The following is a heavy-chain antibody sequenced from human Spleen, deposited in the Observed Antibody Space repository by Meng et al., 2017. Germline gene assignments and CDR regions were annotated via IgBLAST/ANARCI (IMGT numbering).Heavy chain of an antibody. J-gene: IGHJ4*02. CDR1: GGSFSGYY. V-gene: IGHV4-4*08. CDR3: AREDYTSGWYTRGFDY. CDR2: FSTSGST. Sequence: SETLSLTCAVYGGSFSGYYWSWIRQPPGKGLEWIGRFSTSGSTNNNLSLKSRVTISIDTSKNQFSLKLSSVTAADTAVYYCAREDYTSGWYTRGFDYWGQGALVTVSS. D-gene: IGHD6-19*01.